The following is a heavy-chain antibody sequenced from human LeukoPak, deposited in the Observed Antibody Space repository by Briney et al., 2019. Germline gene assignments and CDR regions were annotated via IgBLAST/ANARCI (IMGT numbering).Heavy chain of an antibody. CDR3: ARYLVNIAVAGTDYYGMDV. Sequence: PGGSLRLSCAASGFTFSSYAMSWVRQAPGKGLEWVSAISGSGGSTYYADSVKGRFTISRDNSKNTLYLQMNSLRAEDTAVYYCARYLVNIAVAGTDYYGMDVWGQGTTVTVSS. CDR2: ISGSGGST. D-gene: IGHD6-19*01. CDR1: GFTFSSYA. V-gene: IGHV3-23*01. J-gene: IGHJ6*02.